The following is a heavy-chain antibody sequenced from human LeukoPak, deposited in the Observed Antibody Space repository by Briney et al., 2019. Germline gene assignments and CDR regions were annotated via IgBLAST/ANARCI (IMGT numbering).Heavy chain of an antibody. J-gene: IGHJ3*02. D-gene: IGHD3-16*02. CDR2: ISGSGGST. CDR3: ASAMYYDYVWGSYRDAFDI. Sequence: GGSLRLSCAASGFTFSSYAMSWVRKAPGKGLEWVSAISGSGGSTYYADSVKGRFTISRDNSKNTLYLQMNSLRAEDTAVYYCASAMYYDYVWGSYRDAFDIWGQGTMVTVSS. CDR1: GFTFSSYA. V-gene: IGHV3-23*01.